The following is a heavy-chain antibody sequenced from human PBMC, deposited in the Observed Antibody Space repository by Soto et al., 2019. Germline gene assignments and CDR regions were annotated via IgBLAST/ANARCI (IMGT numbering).Heavy chain of an antibody. Sequence: ASVKVSCKPSGYTLNTYYLHWVRQAPGQGLEWMGIIHPSGGGSTRAQKFLGRVTMTRDTSTSTVFMELSSLRSADTAVYYCARGGHIAVVTASFDYWGQGTLVTVSS. J-gene: IGHJ4*02. CDR3: ARGGHIAVVTASFDY. CDR1: GYTLNTYY. V-gene: IGHV1-46*02. D-gene: IGHD2-21*02. CDR2: IHPSGGGS.